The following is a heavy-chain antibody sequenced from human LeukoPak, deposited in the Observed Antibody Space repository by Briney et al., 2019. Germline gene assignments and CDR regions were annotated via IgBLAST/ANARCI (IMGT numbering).Heavy chain of an antibody. CDR1: GFTFSSYA. Sequence: GGSLRLSCAASGFTFSSYAMSWVRQAPGKGLEWVSSISTTSDYIYYAGSLKGRLTISRDNAKNSLYLQMNSLRAEDTAVYYCARGGVYSQGFDYWGQGTLVTVSS. V-gene: IGHV3-21*01. D-gene: IGHD5/OR15-5a*01. J-gene: IGHJ4*02. CDR2: ISTTSDYI. CDR3: ARGGVYSQGFDY.